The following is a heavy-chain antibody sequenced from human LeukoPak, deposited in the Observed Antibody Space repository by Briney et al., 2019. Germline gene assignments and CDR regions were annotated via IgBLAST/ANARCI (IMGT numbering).Heavy chain of an antibody. D-gene: IGHD4-17*01. CDR3: AKPDYGDRFFDY. Sequence: GGSLRLSCAASGFTFDDYAMHWVRQAPGKGLEWVAVISYDGSNKYYTDSVKGRFTISRDNSKNTLYLQMNSLRAEDAAVYYCAKPDYGDRFFDYWGQGTLVTVSS. V-gene: IGHV3-30*18. J-gene: IGHJ4*02. CDR2: ISYDGSNK. CDR1: GFTFDDYA.